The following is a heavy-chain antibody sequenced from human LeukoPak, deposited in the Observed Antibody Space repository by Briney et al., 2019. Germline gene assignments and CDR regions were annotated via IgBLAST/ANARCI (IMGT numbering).Heavy chain of an antibody. CDR1: GGSISSGDYY. CDR3: ARAPASGSYFDY. V-gene: IGHV4-30-4*01. J-gene: IGHJ4*02. D-gene: IGHD1-26*01. CDR2: IYYSGST. Sequence: SETLSLTCTVSGGSISSGDYYWSWIRQPPGKGLEWIGYIYYSGSTYYNPSLKSRVTISVDTSKNQFSLKLSSVTAADTAVYYCARAPASGSYFDYWGQGTLVTVSS.